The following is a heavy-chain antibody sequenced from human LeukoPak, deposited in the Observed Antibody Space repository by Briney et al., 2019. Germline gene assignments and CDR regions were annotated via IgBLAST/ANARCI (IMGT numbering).Heavy chain of an antibody. Sequence: GGSLRLSCAASGFTFSDHYMSWFRQAPGKGLEWISYISSSGSIIYYADSVKGRFTISRDNSKNTLYLQMNSLRAEDTAVYYCASHMGGIVGASFDPWGQGTLVTVSS. CDR2: ISSSGSII. D-gene: IGHD1-26*01. CDR1: GFTFSDHY. V-gene: IGHV3-11*01. J-gene: IGHJ5*02. CDR3: ASHMGGIVGASFDP.